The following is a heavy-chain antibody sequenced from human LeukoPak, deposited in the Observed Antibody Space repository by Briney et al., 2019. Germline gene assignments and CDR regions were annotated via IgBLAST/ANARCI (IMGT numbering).Heavy chain of an antibody. CDR1: GYTFTSYY. V-gene: IGHV1-46*01. Sequence: ASVKVSCKASGYTFTSYYMHWVRQVPGQGLEWMGIINPSGGSTSYAQKFQGRVTMTRDTSTSTVYMELSSLRSEDTAVYYCAREADYGGTHDAFDIWGQGTMVTVSS. J-gene: IGHJ3*02. CDR3: AREADYGGTHDAFDI. CDR2: INPSGGST. D-gene: IGHD4-23*01.